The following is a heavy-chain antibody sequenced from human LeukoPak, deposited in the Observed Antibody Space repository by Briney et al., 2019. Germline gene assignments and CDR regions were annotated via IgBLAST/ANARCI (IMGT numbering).Heavy chain of an antibody. CDR3: ARVGDCSSTSCYHRFDY. CDR2: INPNSGGT. CDR1: GYTFTGYY. J-gene: IGHJ4*02. Sequence: ASVKVSCKASGYTFTGYYMHWVRQAPGQGLEWMGWINPNSGGTNYAQKFQGWVTMTRDTSISTAYMELSRLRSDDTAVYYCARVGDCSSTSCYHRFDYWGQGTLVTVSS. V-gene: IGHV1-2*04. D-gene: IGHD2-2*01.